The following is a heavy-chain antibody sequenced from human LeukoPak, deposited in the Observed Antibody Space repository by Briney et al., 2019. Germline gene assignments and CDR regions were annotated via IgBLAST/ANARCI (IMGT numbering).Heavy chain of an antibody. CDR2: IYYSGST. Sequence: SQTLSLTXTVSGGSISSGDYYWSWIRQPPGTGLDWIGYIYYSGSTYYNPSLKSRVTISVDTSKNQFSLKLSSVTAADTAVYYCARGRGWLRPFDYWGQGTLVTVSS. V-gene: IGHV4-30-4*08. CDR1: GGSISSGDYY. D-gene: IGHD5-12*01. CDR3: ARGRGWLRPFDY. J-gene: IGHJ4*02.